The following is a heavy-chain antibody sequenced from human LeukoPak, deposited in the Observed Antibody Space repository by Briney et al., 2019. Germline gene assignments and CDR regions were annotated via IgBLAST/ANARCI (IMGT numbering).Heavy chain of an antibody. Sequence: GGSLRLSCAASGFTLSSYGMHWVRQAPGKGLEWVAFIRYDGSNKYYADSVKGRFTISRDNSKNTLYLQMNSLRAEDTAVYYCAKGGRYYYGSGSYLDYWGQGTLVTVSS. CDR1: GFTLSSYG. CDR3: AKGGRYYYGSGSYLDY. D-gene: IGHD3-10*01. V-gene: IGHV3-30*02. J-gene: IGHJ4*02. CDR2: IRYDGSNK.